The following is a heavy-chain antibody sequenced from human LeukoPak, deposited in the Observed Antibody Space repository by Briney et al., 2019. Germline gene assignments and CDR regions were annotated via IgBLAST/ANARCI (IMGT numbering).Heavy chain of an antibody. D-gene: IGHD3-10*01. Sequence: GASVKVSCKASGYTFTSYGISWVRQAPGQGLEWMGWISANNGNTKYAQKLQGRVIMTTDTSTSTAYMELRSLRSDDAAVHYCAREYFYGSGTPSNYGMDVWGQGTTVTVSS. J-gene: IGHJ6*02. CDR2: ISANNGNT. CDR3: AREYFYGSGTPSNYGMDV. CDR1: GYTFTSYG. V-gene: IGHV1-18*01.